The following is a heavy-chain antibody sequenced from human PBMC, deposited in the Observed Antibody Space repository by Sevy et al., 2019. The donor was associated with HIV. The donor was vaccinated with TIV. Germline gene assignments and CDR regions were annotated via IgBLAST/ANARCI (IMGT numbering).Heavy chain of an antibody. CDR2: TYYRSKWYS. CDR1: GDSVSTSSAT. J-gene: IGHJ6*02. V-gene: IGHV6-1*01. CDR3: ARGDELNSYYYGMDV. D-gene: IGHD1-7*01. Sequence: SQTLSLTCAISGDSVSTSSATWNWFRQSPSRGLEWLGRTYYRSKWYSEYEVSGKGRVTINPDTSKNQFSLHLESVTPEDTAVYFCARGDELNSYYYGMDVWGQGTTVTVSS.